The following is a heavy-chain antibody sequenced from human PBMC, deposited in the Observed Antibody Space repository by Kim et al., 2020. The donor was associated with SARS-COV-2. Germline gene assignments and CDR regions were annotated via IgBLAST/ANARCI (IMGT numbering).Heavy chain of an antibody. CDR1: GFRFSSYW. D-gene: IGHD1-26*01. V-gene: IGHV3-74*01. Sequence: GGSLRLSCVVSGFRFSSYWMLWVRHVPGKGLIWVSHINPDGSLTNYMDSVKGRFTISRDNTQNTLFLHANSLRAEDTGTYYCARAVLHLDGVDHIIVHPDGMFFDKWGQGTEVTVSS. J-gene: IGHJ4*02. CDR2: INPDGSLT. CDR3: ARAVLHLDGVDHIIVHPDGMFFDK.